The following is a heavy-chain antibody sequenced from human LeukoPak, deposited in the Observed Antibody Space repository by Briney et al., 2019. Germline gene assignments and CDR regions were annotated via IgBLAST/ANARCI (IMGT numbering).Heavy chain of an antibody. CDR1: GGSISGYY. J-gene: IGHJ4*02. Sequence: SETLSLTCTVSGGSISGYYWSWIRQPPGKGLEWIGYIYYSGSTNYNPSLKSRVTISVDTSKNQFSLKLSSVTAADTAVYYCARHSLYSYGFYYFDYWGQGTLVTVSS. V-gene: IGHV4-59*08. CDR2: IYYSGST. D-gene: IGHD5-18*01. CDR3: ARHSLYSYGFYYFDY.